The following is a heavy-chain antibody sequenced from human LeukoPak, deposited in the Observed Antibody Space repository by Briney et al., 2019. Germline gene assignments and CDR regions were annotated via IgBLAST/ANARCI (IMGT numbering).Heavy chain of an antibody. CDR3: ASITFGGVIVMRFDY. CDR2: ISGSGGST. D-gene: IGHD3-16*02. CDR1: GFTFSSYG. J-gene: IGHJ4*02. V-gene: IGHV3-23*01. Sequence: PGGTLRLSCAASGFTFSSYGMSWVRQAPGKGLEWVSAISGSGGSTYYADSVKGRFTISRDNSKNTLYLQMNSLRAEDTAVYYCASITFGGVIVMRFDYWGQGTLVTVSS.